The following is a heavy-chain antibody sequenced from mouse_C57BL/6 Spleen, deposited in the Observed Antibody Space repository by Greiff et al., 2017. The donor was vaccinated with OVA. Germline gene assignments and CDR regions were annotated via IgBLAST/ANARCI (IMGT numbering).Heavy chain of an antibody. Sequence: EVQLQQSGTVLARPGASVKMSCKTSGYTFTSYWMHWVKQRPGQGLEWIGAIYPGNSDTSYNQKFKGKAKLTAVTSASTAYMGLSSLTNEDSAVYYCTRMYYGSSYFDVWGTGTTVTVSS. CDR2: IYPGNSDT. CDR1: GYTFTSYW. V-gene: IGHV1-5*01. D-gene: IGHD1-1*01. CDR3: TRMYYGSSYFDV. J-gene: IGHJ1*03.